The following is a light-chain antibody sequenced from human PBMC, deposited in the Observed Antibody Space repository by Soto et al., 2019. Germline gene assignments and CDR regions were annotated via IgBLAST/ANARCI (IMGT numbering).Light chain of an antibody. CDR2: DVA. V-gene: IGLV2-14*01. Sequence: QSALAQPASVSGSPGQSISISCTGTSSDVGGYDFVSWYQQHPGKAPKLIIYDVANRASGVSSRFSGSKSGNTASLTISGLRAEDEADYHCRSYTSGNLDVFGTGTKVTVL. CDR3: RSYTSGNLDV. CDR1: SSDVGGYDF. J-gene: IGLJ1*01.